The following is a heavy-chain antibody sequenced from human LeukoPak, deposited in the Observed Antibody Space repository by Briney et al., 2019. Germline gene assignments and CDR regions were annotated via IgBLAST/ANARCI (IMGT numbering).Heavy chain of an antibody. CDR2: ISSSSSDI. J-gene: IGHJ4*02. CDR1: GFTFTSYS. CDR3: ARDPRGAVAG. D-gene: IGHD6-19*01. V-gene: IGHV3-21*01. Sequence: GGSLRLSCAASGFTFTSYSMNWVRQAPGKGLEWVSSISSSSSDIYYADSVKGRFTISRDNAKTSLYLQMNSLRAEDTAVYYCARDPRGAVAGWGQGTLVTVSS.